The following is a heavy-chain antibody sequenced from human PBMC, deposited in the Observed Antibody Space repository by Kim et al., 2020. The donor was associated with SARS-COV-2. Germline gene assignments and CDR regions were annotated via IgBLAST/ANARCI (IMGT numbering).Heavy chain of an antibody. CDR2: TTGSGENR. CDR3: ATGSNSNTWFAQYFQH. CDR1: GFTFINYA. J-gene: IGHJ1*01. V-gene: IGHV3-23*01. D-gene: IGHD3-10*01. Sequence: GGSLRLSCVASGFTFINYAMNWVRQAPGKGLEWVSGTTGSGENRYYGDSVNGRFTISRDNSRNTLYLQMNSLRAEDTAIYYCATGSNSNTWFAQYFQHWGQGSLVTVSS.